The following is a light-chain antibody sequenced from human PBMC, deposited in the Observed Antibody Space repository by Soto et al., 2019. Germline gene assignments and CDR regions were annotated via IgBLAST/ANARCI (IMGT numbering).Light chain of an antibody. J-gene: IGLJ2*01. CDR2: EVS. V-gene: IGLV2-14*01. CDR3: SSFGGSDNVV. Sequence: QSVLTQPASVSGSPGQSITISCTGTSSDVGNYNYVSWYQHFPGKAPKLIIFEVSNRPSGVSNRFSGSKSGNTASLTISGLQAEDEADYYCSSFGGSDNVVFGGGTKLTVL. CDR1: SSDVGNYNY.